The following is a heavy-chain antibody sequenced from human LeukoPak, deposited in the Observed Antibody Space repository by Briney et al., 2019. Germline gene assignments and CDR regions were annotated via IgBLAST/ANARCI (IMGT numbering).Heavy chain of an antibody. D-gene: IGHD6-13*01. CDR1: GGSIGTYY. CDR2: IDYSGST. CDR3: ARGRRSSSRHDPIDI. J-gene: IGHJ3*02. V-gene: IGHV4-59*01. Sequence: PSETLSLTCTVSGGSIGTYYWTWIRQPPGKGLEWIGYIDYSGSTDYNPSLKSRVSISLEKSKSQFSLKLTSLTAADTAVYYSARGRRSSSRHDPIDIWGQGTMVTVFS.